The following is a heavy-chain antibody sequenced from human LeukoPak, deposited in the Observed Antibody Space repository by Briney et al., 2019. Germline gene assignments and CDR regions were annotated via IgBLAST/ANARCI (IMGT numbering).Heavy chain of an antibody. Sequence: PSETLSLTCTVSGGSISSSSYYWGWIRQPPGKGLEWIGSIYYSGSTYYNPSLKSRVTISVDTFKNQFSLKVSSVTAADTAVYYCAGARGYSYGYPDYWGQGTLVTVSS. CDR1: GGSISSSSYY. D-gene: IGHD5-18*01. V-gene: IGHV4-39*01. J-gene: IGHJ4*02. CDR2: IYYSGST. CDR3: AGARGYSYGYPDY.